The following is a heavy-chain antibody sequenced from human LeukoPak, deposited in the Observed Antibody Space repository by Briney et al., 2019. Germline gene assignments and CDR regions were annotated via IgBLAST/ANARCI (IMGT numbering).Heavy chain of an antibody. V-gene: IGHV1-69*05. CDR1: GGTFSSYA. CDR2: IIPIFGTA. CDR3: AREACSGGSCVPWDHDPFDI. J-gene: IGHJ3*02. D-gene: IGHD2-15*01. Sequence: ASVKVSCKASGGTFSSYAISWVRQAPGQGLEWMGGIIPIFGTANYAQKFQGRVTMTRDMSTSTVYMELRSLKSEDTAIYYCAREACSGGSCVPWDHDPFDIWGQGTMVTVSS.